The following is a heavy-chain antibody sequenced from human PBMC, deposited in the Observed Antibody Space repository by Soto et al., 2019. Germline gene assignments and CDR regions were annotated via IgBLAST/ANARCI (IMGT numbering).Heavy chain of an antibody. CDR3: ARDRIVVPAAIKRYGMDV. CDR1: GYTFISYG. J-gene: IGHJ6*02. D-gene: IGHD2-2*02. Sequence: QVQLVQSGAEVKKPGASVKVSCKASGYTFISYGISWVRQAPGQGLEWMGWISAYNGNTNYAQKIQGRVTMTTDTSTSIAYMELRSLRSDDTAVYYCARDRIVVPAAIKRYGMDVWGQGTTVTVSS. V-gene: IGHV1-18*01. CDR2: ISAYNGNT.